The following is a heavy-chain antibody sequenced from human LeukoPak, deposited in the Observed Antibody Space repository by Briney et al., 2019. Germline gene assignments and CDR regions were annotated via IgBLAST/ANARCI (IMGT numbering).Heavy chain of an antibody. D-gene: IGHD1-26*01. V-gene: IGHV4-4*02. Sequence: SETLSLTCAVSGASINSGSISSGHWWSWVRQPPGEGLEWIGEIHHSGNTNYNPSLKSRVTISVDNFKNQFSLKLTSVTAADTAVYFCTMNGYYSLDYWGQGTLVTVSS. CDR3: TMNGYYSLDY. CDR2: IHHSGNT. J-gene: IGHJ4*02. CDR1: GASINSGSISSGHW.